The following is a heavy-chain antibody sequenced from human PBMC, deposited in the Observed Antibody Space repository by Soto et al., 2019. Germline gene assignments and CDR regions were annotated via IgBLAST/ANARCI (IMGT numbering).Heavy chain of an antibody. CDR1: GFTFDDYA. CDR3: AKDSRGYSSTLMDV. Sequence: SLRLSCAASGFTFDDYAMHWVRQAPGKGLEWVSGISWNSGSIGYADSVKGRFTISRDNAKNSLYLQMNSLRAEDTALYYCAKDSRGYSSTLMDVWGKGTTVTVSS. J-gene: IGHJ6*03. CDR2: ISWNSGSI. V-gene: IGHV3-9*01. D-gene: IGHD6-13*01.